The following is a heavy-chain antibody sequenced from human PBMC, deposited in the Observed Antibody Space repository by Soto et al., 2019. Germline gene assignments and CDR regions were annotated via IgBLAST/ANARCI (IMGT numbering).Heavy chain of an antibody. CDR3: ALQGLLSNYYYYGMDV. J-gene: IGHJ6*02. Sequence: KRTQPLTVQWTFSEFSLPPSGVGVGRLPQPPGKALEWLALIYWNDDKRYSPSLKSRLTITKDTSKNQVVLTMTNMDPVDTATYYCALQGLLSNYYYYGMDVWGQGTTVKGSS. V-gene: IGHV2-5*01. D-gene: IGHD1-26*01. CDR1: EFSLPPSGVG. CDR2: IYWNDDK.